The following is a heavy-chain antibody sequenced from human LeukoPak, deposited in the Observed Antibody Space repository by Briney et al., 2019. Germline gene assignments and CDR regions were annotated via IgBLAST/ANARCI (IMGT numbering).Heavy chain of an antibody. D-gene: IGHD3-22*01. CDR3: ARQSISGSSLSYFDY. J-gene: IGHJ4*02. Sequence: SETLSLTCTVSGGSISSYYWSWIRQPPGKGLEWIGYIYYSGSTNYNPSLKSRVTISVDTSKNQCSLKLSSVTAADTAVYYCARQSISGSSLSYFDYWGQGTLVNVSS. CDR2: IYYSGST. V-gene: IGHV4-59*01. CDR1: GGSISSYY.